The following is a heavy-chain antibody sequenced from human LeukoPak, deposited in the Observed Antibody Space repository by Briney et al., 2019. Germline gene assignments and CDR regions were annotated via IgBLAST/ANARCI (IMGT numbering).Heavy chain of an antibody. CDR2: INPNSGGT. J-gene: IGHJ4*02. V-gene: IGHV1-2*02. CDR3: ARYLPVADTTGGFDY. CDR1: GYTFTGYY. Sequence: ASVKVSCKASGYTFTGYYMHWVRQAPGQGLEWMGWINPNSGGTNYAQKFQGRVTMTRDTSISTAYMELSSLRSDDTAMYYCARYLPVADTTGGFDYWGQGTLVTVSS. D-gene: IGHD6-19*01.